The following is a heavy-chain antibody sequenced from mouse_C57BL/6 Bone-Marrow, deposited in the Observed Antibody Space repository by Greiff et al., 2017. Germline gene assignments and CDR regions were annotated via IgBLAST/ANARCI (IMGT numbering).Heavy chain of an antibody. V-gene: IGHV2-2*01. CDR1: GFSLTSYG. CDR2: IWSGGST. Sequence: QVQLKESGPGLVQPSQSLSITCTVSGFSLTSYGVHWVRQSPGKGLEWLGVIWSGGSTDYNAAFISRLSISKDNSKSQVFFKMNSLQADDTAIYYCARSPPNWGPWFAYWGQGTLVTVSA. D-gene: IGHD4-1*01. CDR3: ARSPPNWGPWFAY. J-gene: IGHJ3*01.